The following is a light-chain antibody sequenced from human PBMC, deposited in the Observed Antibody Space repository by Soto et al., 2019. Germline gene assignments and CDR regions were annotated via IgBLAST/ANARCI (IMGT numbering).Light chain of an antibody. CDR3: QQYNNWPLT. CDR1: QSVSSY. Sequence: ETAMTQSPATLSVSPGERATLSCRASQSVSSYLAWYQQKPGQAPRLLIQGASTRATGISARFSGSGSGTEFTLTISSLQSEDFAVYYCQQYNNWPLTFGQGTKVEIK. CDR2: GAS. V-gene: IGKV3-15*01. J-gene: IGKJ1*01.